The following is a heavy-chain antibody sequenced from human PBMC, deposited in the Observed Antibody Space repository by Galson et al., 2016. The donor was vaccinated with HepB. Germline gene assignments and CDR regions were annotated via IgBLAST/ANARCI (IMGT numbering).Heavy chain of an antibody. D-gene: IGHD3-10*01. CDR1: GFSLSTSVVG. V-gene: IGHV2-5*01. J-gene: IGHJ3*02. CDR2: IYWNDDK. Sequence: PALVKPTQTLTLTCTFSGFSLSTSVVGVGWIRQPPGKALEWLALIYWNDDKRYSPSLKSRLTITKETSKNQVVLTMTNMDPVDTATYFCPHWAGANYYASGGQVVFGIWGQGTMVTVSS. CDR3: PHWAGANYYASGGQVVFGI.